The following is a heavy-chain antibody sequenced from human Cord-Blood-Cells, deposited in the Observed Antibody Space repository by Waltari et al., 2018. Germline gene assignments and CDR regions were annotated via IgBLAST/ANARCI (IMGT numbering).Heavy chain of an antibody. Sequence: EVQLVQSGAEVKKPGESLKISCKGSGYSFTSYWIGWVRQIPGKGLGWMGIIYPCDSDTRYSPSFQGQVTISADKSISTAYLQWSSLKASDTAMYYCARRWGNIWFGDPRGLGAFDIWGQGTMVTVSS. CDR1: GYSFTSYW. CDR2: IYPCDSDT. V-gene: IGHV5-51*01. CDR3: ARRWGNIWFGDPRGLGAFDI. J-gene: IGHJ3*02. D-gene: IGHD3-10*01.